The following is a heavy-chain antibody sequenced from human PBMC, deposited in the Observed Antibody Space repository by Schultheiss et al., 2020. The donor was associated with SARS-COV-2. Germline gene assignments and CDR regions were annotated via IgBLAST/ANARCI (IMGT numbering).Heavy chain of an antibody. D-gene: IGHD4-17*01. Sequence: GESLKISCAASGLTLSSYAMHWVRQAPGKGLEWVAVISYDGSEKYYADSVKGRFTITRDNSKNTLYLQMNSLRAEDTAIYYCARKVMTTVTTGWFDPWGQGTLVTVSS. V-gene: IGHV3-30*14. J-gene: IGHJ5*02. CDR2: ISYDGSEK. CDR3: ARKVMTTVTTGWFDP. CDR1: GLTLSSYA.